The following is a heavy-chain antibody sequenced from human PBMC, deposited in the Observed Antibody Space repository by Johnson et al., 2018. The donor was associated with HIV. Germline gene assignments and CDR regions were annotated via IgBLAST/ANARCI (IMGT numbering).Heavy chain of an antibody. V-gene: IGHV3-64*01. J-gene: IGHJ3*02. D-gene: IGHD3-10*01. CDR1: GFTFGSYA. CDR2: ISSNGIGT. CDR3: ARSRGPMRKDAFDI. Sequence: VQLVETGGGLIQPGGSLRLSCAASGFTFGSYAMSWVRQAPGKGLEWVSAISSNGIGTYYANSVDGRFTISRDNDKNTLYLEMGSLRVEDMAVYYCARSRGPMRKDAFDIWGQGTKVTVSS.